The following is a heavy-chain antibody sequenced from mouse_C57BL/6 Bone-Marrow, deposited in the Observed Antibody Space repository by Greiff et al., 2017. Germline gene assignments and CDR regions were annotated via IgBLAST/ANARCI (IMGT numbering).Heavy chain of an antibody. V-gene: IGHV5-17*01. CDR1: GFTFSDYG. CDR2: IRSGSSTI. Sequence: EVKVVESGGGLVKPGGSLKLSCAASGFTFSDYGMHWVRQAPEKGLEWVAYIRSGSSTIYYADTVKGRFPIFRDNAQNTLFLQMTSVRSEDTARFYCARKGYGSSALIAYWGQGTLVTVSA. D-gene: IGHD1-1*01. CDR3: ARKGYGSSALIAY. J-gene: IGHJ3*01.